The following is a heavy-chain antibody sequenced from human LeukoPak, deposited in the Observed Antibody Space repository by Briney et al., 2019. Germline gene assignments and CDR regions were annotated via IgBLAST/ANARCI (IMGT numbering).Heavy chain of an antibody. CDR3: ARLVSVDSVLRYFDWLSSRGRFDP. CDR2: IIPIFGTA. CDR1: GGTFSSYA. V-gene: IGHV1-69*13. D-gene: IGHD3-9*01. Sequence: ASVKVSCKASGGTFSSYAISWVRQAPGQGLEWMGGIIPIFGTANYAQKFQGRVTITADESTSTAYMELSSLRSEDTAVYYCARLVSVDSVLRYFDWLSSRGRFDPWGQGTLVTVSS. J-gene: IGHJ5*02.